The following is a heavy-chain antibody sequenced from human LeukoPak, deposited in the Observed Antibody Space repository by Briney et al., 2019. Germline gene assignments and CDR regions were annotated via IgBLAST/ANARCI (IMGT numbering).Heavy chain of an antibody. CDR2: VSGSGAST. Sequence: PGGSLRLSCAASGFTFSGYAMSWVRQAPGKGLEWVSTVSGSGASTYYADSVKGRFTISRDNSKNTLYLQMNSLRAEDTAVYYCAKGRAVEVVAAFNYWGQGTVVTVSS. J-gene: IGHJ4*02. V-gene: IGHV3-23*01. CDR3: AKGRAVEVVAAFNY. D-gene: IGHD2-15*01. CDR1: GFTFSGYA.